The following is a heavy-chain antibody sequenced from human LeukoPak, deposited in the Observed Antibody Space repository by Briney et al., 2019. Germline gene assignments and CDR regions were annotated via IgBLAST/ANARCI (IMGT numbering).Heavy chain of an antibody. CDR1: GGSFSGYY. CDR2: INHSGST. V-gene: IGHV4-34*01. D-gene: IGHD3-10*01. J-gene: IGHJ5*02. CDR3: ARGRVSSDYGSVWFDP. Sequence: SETLSLTCAVCGGSFSGYYWSWIRQPPGKGLEWIGEINHSGSTNYNPSLKSRVTISVDTSKNQFSLKLSSATAADTAVYYCARGRVSSDYGSVWFDPWGQGTLVTVSS.